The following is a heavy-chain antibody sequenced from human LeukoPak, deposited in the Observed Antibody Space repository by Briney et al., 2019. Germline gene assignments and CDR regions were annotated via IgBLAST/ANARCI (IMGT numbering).Heavy chain of an antibody. V-gene: IGHV3-7*02. CDR1: GFTLSNYW. CDR3: ARATEGFDY. J-gene: IGHJ4*02. CDR2: IKEDGSVK. Sequence: GGSLRLSCAASGFTLSNYWMSWVRQAPGKGLEWVANIKEDGSVKTYVDSVKGRFTISRENAKNSLYLQMNGLRAGDTAVYYCARATEGFDYWGQGTLVTVSS.